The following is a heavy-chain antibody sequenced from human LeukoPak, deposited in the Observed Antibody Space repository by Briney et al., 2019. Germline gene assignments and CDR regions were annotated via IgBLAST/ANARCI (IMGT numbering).Heavy chain of an antibody. V-gene: IGHV1-18*04. CDR1: GYMFTTYG. J-gene: IGHJ4*02. D-gene: IGHD6-25*01. CDR3: ARDLSSGGWTLEFDY. Sequence: AAVKVSCKTSGYMFTTYGITWVRQAPGQGLQWMGWISAHSGNTKYAEKFQGRVTLTIDTSTSTGYLELGSLTSDDTAVYYCARDLSSGGWTLEFDYWGQGTQVTVAS. CDR2: ISAHSGNT.